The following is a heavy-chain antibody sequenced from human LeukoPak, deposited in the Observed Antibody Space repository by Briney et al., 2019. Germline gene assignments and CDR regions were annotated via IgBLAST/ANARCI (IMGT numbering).Heavy chain of an antibody. V-gene: IGHV3-9*01. J-gene: IGHJ4*02. CDR1: GFTFDDYA. CDR2: ISWNSGSI. D-gene: IGHD3-22*01. CDR3: AKDGDSSGYYSGYFDY. Sequence: PGRSLRLSCAASGFTFDDYAMHWVRQAPGKGLEWVSGISWNSGSIGYADSVKGRFTISRDNAKNSLYLQMNSLGAEDTALYYCAKDGDSSGYYSGYFDYWGQGTLVTVSS.